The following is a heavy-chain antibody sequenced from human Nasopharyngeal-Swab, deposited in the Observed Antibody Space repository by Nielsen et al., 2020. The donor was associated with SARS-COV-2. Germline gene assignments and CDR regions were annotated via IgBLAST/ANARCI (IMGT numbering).Heavy chain of an antibody. CDR3: VKHQGSSSDQ. V-gene: IGHV3-7*02. CDR1: GFPFRAYW. CDR2: IRQDGNER. Sequence: GESLKISCAASGFPFRAYWMSWVRQAPGRGLEWVANIRQDGNERSYADSVKGRFTISRDNTENSVSLQMNSLRVEDTAVYYCVKHQGSSSDQWGQGTLVTVSS. J-gene: IGHJ4*02.